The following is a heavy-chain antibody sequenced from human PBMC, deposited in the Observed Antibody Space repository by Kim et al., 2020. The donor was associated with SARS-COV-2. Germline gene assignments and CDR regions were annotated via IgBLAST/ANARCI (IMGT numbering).Heavy chain of an antibody. J-gene: IGHJ6*02. CDR1: GFTFSSYA. CDR2: ISGSGGST. Sequence: GGSLRLSCAASGFTFSSYAMSWVRQAPGKGLEWVSAISGSGGSTYYADSVKGRFTISRDNSKNTLYLQMNSLRAEDTAVYYCATSAGETRGLLGYSSSWYGMDVWGQGTTVTVSS. V-gene: IGHV3-23*01. D-gene: IGHD6-13*01. CDR3: ATSAGETRGLLGYSSSWYGMDV.